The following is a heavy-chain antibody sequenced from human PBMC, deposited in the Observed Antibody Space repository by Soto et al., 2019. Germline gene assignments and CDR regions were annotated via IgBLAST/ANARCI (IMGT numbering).Heavy chain of an antibody. CDR1: GGSFSGYY. Sequence: SETLSLTCAVYGGSFSGYYWSWIRQPPGKGLEWIGEINHSGSTNYNPSLKSRVTISVDTSKNQFSLKLSSVTAADTAVYYCARFMVRGVYYYYYYGMDVWGQGTTVTVSS. CDR3: ARFMVRGVYYYYYYGMDV. J-gene: IGHJ6*02. D-gene: IGHD3-10*01. CDR2: INHSGST. V-gene: IGHV4-34*01.